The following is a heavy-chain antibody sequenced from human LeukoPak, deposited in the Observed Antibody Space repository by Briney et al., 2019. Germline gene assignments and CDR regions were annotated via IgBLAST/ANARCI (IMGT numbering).Heavy chain of an antibody. J-gene: IGHJ5*02. D-gene: IGHD6-13*01. CDR2: INPNSGGT. Sequence: GASVKVSCKASGYTFTGYYMHWVRQAPGQGLEWMGWINPNSGGTNYAQKFQRRITITKDTSIRPAYMERTRLSADHTAVYYCARPYVYGSSWYVGANWFDPWGQGTLVTVSS. CDR1: GYTFTGYY. V-gene: IGHV1-2*02. CDR3: ARPYVYGSSWYVGANWFDP.